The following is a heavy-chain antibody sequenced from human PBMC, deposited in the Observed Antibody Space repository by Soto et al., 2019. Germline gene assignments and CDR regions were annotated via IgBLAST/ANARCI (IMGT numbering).Heavy chain of an antibody. V-gene: IGHV1-8*01. CDR1: GYTFTSYD. CDR2: MNPNSGNT. Sequence: QVQLVQSGAEVKKPGASVKVSCKASGYTFTSYDINWVRQATGQGLEWMGWMNPNSGNTGYAQKFQGRVTMTRNTSISTAYMELSSLRSEDTAVYYCARRCGNCAYDFWSGYQATENYYYYGMDVWGQGTTVTVSS. J-gene: IGHJ6*02. D-gene: IGHD3-3*01. CDR3: ARRCGNCAYDFWSGYQATENYYYYGMDV.